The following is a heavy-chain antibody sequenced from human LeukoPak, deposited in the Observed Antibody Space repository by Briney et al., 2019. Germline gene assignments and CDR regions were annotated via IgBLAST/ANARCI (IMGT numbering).Heavy chain of an antibody. CDR1: GGSFSGYY. Sequence: SETLSLTCAVYGGSFSGYYWSWIRQPPGKGMEWIGEINHSGSTNYNPSLKSRVTISVDTSKNQFSLKLSSVTAADTAVYYCARNLRYCSSTSCSWGLYYYYYMDVWGKGTTVTVFS. V-gene: IGHV4-34*01. D-gene: IGHD2-2*01. J-gene: IGHJ6*03. CDR2: INHSGST. CDR3: ARNLRYCSSTSCSWGLYYYYYMDV.